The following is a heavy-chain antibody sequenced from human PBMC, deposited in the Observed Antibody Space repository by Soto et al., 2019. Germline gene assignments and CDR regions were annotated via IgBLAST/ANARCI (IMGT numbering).Heavy chain of an antibody. J-gene: IGHJ6*02. CDR1: GYSFTSYW. Sequence: GECLKISCKGSGYSFTSYWIGWVRQMPGKGLEWMGIIYPGDSDTRYSPSFQGQVTISADKSISTAYLQWSSLKASDTAMYYCARSGITMVRGVNYGMDVWGQGTTVTVSS. CDR3: ARSGITMVRGVNYGMDV. D-gene: IGHD3-10*01. CDR2: IYPGDSDT. V-gene: IGHV5-51*01.